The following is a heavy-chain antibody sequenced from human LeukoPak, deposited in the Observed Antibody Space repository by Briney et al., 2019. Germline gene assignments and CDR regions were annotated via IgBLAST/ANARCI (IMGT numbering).Heavy chain of an antibody. CDR1: RFTFSSYG. CDR3: ASIAAAGTGY. Sequence: PGRSLRLSCAASRFTFSSYGMHWVRQAPGKGLEWVAVIWYDGSNKYYADSVKGRFTISRDNSKNTLYLQMNSLRAEDTAVYYCASIAAAGTGYWGQGTLVTVSS. CDR2: IWYDGSNK. D-gene: IGHD6-13*01. J-gene: IGHJ4*02. V-gene: IGHV3-33*01.